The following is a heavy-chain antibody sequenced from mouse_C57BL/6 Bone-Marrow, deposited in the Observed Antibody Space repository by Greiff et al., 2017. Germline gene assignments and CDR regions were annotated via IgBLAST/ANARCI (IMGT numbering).Heavy chain of an antibody. CDR3: ARHDGSSYFDY. D-gene: IGHD1-1*01. Sequence: EVQWVESGGGLVQPGGSLKLSCAASGFTFSDYYMYWVRQTPEKRLEWVAYISNGGGSTYYPDTVKGRFTISRDNAKNTLYLQMSRLKSEDTAMYYCARHDGSSYFDYWGQGTTLTVSS. J-gene: IGHJ2*01. CDR1: GFTFSDYY. V-gene: IGHV5-12*01. CDR2: ISNGGGST.